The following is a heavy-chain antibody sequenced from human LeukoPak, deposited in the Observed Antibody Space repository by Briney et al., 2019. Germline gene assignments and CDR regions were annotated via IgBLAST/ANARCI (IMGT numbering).Heavy chain of an antibody. CDR3: VRGPHIAATSY. Sequence: PGGSLRLSCAASGFTFSTSWMSWVRQVPGKGLEWVANIKQDGSEKQYVDSVKGRFAISRDNAKKSLYLQINTLRAEDTAVYYCVRGPHIAATSYWGQGTLVTVSS. CDR2: IKQDGSEK. J-gene: IGHJ4*02. D-gene: IGHD6-25*01. CDR1: GFTFSTSW. V-gene: IGHV3-7*03.